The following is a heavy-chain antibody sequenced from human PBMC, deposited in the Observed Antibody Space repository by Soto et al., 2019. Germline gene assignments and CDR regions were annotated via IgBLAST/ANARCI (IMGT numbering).Heavy chain of an antibody. Sequence: SATLSLTCTVSGGSISSSSYYWGWIRQPPWKGLEWIGSIYYSGSTYYNPSLKSRVTISVDTSKNQFSLKLSFVTAADTAVYYCARRRQDYYYYGMDVWGQGTAVT. CDR3: ARRRQDYYYYGMDV. CDR2: IYYSGST. CDR1: GGSISSSSYY. V-gene: IGHV4-39*01. J-gene: IGHJ6*02.